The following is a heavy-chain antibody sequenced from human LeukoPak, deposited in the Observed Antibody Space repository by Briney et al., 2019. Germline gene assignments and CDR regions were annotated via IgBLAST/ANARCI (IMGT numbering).Heavy chain of an antibody. CDR3: AREGDGGSYYIDY. Sequence: ASVKVSCKASGYTFTSYGISWVRQAPGQGLEWMGWISGYNGNTDYAQKLQGRVTMTTDTSTSTAYMELGRLRSDDTAVYYCAREGDGGSYYIDYWGQGTLVTVSS. D-gene: IGHD3-10*01. CDR2: ISGYNGNT. CDR1: GYTFTSYG. J-gene: IGHJ4*02. V-gene: IGHV1-18*01.